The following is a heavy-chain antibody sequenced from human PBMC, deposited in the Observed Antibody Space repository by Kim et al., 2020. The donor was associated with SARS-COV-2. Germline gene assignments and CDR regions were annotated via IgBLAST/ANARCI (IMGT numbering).Heavy chain of an antibody. CDR1: GGTFSSYA. V-gene: IGHV1-69*13. CDR3: ARLGEVIWFGELGLDY. CDR2: IIPIFGTA. D-gene: IGHD3-10*01. J-gene: IGHJ4*02. Sequence: SVKVSCKASGGTFSSYAISWVRQAPGQGLEWMGGIIPIFGTANYAQKFQGRVTITADESTSTAYMELSSLRSEDTAVYYCARLGEVIWFGELGLDYWGQGTLVTVSS.